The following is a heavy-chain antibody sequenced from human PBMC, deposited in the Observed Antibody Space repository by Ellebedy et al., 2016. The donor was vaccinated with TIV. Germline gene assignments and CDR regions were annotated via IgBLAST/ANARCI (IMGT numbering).Heavy chain of an antibody. CDR2: IVVGSGNT. Sequence: AASVKVSCKASGFTFTSSAMQWVRQARGQRLEWIGWIVVGSGNTNYAQKFQERVTITRDMSTSTAYMELSSLRSEDTAVYYCAAARVDSSGYLVLWDYWGQGTLVTVSS. CDR1: GFTFTSSA. CDR3: AAARVDSSGYLVLWDY. J-gene: IGHJ4*02. D-gene: IGHD3-22*01. V-gene: IGHV1-58*02.